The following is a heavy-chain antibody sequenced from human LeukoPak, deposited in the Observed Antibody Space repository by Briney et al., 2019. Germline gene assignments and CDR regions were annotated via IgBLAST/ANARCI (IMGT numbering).Heavy chain of an antibody. Sequence: SETLSLTCTVSSGSINCGDYYWRSIRQPPGRGLEWNGYIYYSDSTYYNPSLKSRDTISVGTSKNQFSLKLSSVTAEDTAVYDCAGGGEGPFDYWGQGTLVTVSS. J-gene: IGHJ4*02. D-gene: IGHD3-10*01. V-gene: IGHV4-30-4*01. CDR2: IYYSDST. CDR3: AGGGEGPFDY. CDR1: SGSINCGDYY.